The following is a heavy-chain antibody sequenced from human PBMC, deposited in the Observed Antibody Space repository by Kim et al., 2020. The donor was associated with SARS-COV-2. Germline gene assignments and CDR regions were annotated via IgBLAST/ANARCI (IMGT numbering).Heavy chain of an antibody. CDR1: GYTLTELS. V-gene: IGHV1-24*01. CDR2: FDPDDGET. D-gene: IGHD1-1*01. Sequence: ASVKVSCKVSGYTLTELSMHWVRQAPGKGLEWMGGFDPDDGETIYAQKFQGRVTMTEDTSTDTAYMELSSLRSEDTAVYYCATVGPFSGGLDYWGQGTLVTVSS. J-gene: IGHJ4*02. CDR3: ATVGPFSGGLDY.